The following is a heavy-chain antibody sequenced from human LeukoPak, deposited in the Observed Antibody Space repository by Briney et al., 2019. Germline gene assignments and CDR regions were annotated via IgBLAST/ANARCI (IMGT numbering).Heavy chain of an antibody. CDR3: VRGYCSGGSCYGGDY. Sequence: GGSLRLSCAASGFTFSNYEMNWVRQAPGKGLEWVSYISSSGTTIYYAERRFTISRDNAKNSLYLLMNSLRAEDTAIYYCVRGYCSGGSCYGGDYWGQGTLVTVSS. CDR1: GFTFSNYE. J-gene: IGHJ4*02. CDR2: ISSSGTTI. V-gene: IGHV3-48*03. D-gene: IGHD2-15*01.